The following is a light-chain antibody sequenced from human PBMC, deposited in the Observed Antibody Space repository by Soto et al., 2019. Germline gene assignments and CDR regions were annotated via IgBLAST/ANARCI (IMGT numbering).Light chain of an antibody. CDR3: QQYGSSPYT. J-gene: IGKJ2*01. V-gene: IGKV3-20*01. CDR2: GAS. Sequence: EIVLTQSPATLSLSPGERATLSCRASQSGSSNYLAWYQQKPGQAPRLLMYGASSRATGIPARFSGSGSGTDFTLTISIVEPEDFGVYYCQQYGSSPYTFGQGTKLEIK. CDR1: QSGSSNY.